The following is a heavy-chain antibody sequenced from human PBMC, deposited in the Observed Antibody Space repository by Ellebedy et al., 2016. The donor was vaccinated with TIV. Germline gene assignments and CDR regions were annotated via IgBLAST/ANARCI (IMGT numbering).Heavy chain of an antibody. V-gene: IGHV2-5*01. D-gene: IGHD3-22*01. CDR3: AHRASYDSSGYYLYFDP. Sequence: SGPTLVKPTQTLTLTCTFSGFSFNNSGEGVAWIRQPPGKALAWPALIYWNADRRSSPSLKSRLTITKDTSTNQVVLKMTKMDPVDKARYFCAHRASYDSSGYYLYFDPWGQGTLVSVSS. J-gene: IGHJ5*02. CDR1: GFSFNNSGEG. CDR2: IYWNADR.